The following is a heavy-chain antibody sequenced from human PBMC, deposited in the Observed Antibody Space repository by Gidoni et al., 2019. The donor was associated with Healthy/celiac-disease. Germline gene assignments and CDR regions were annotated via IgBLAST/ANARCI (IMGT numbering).Heavy chain of an antibody. J-gene: IGHJ4*02. V-gene: IGHV4-34*01. D-gene: IGHD3-22*01. CDR2: INHSGST. CDR3: ARGRGAYYYDSGDY. Sequence: QVQLQQWGAGLLKPSETLSLTCAVYGGSFSGYYWSWIRQPPGKGLEWIGEINHSGSTNYNPSLKSRVTISVDTSKNQFSLKLSSVTAADTAVYYWARGRGAYYYDSGDYWGQGTLVTVSS. CDR1: GGSFSGYY.